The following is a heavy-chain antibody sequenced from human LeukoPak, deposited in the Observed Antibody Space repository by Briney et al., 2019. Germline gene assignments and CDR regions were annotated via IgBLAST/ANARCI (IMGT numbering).Heavy chain of an antibody. J-gene: IGHJ1*01. D-gene: IGHD2-15*01. V-gene: IGHV1-2*02. Sequence: ASVKVSCKASGYTFTGYYMHWVRQAPGQGLEWMGWVNPNSDGTNYAQKFQGRVTMTRDTSISTAYMELSRLRSDDTAVYYCARVPERPLQYCSGGSCYSEYFQHWGPGTLVTVSA. CDR3: ARVPERPLQYCSGGSCYSEYFQH. CDR2: VNPNSDGT. CDR1: GYTFTGYY.